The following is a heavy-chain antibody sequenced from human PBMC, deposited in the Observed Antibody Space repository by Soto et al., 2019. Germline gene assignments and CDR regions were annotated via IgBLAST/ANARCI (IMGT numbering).Heavy chain of an antibody. CDR2: IYYSGST. J-gene: IGHJ5*02. CDR1: GGSISSSSYY. V-gene: IGHV4-39*02. D-gene: IGHD3-10*01. Sequence: PSETLSLTCTVSGGSISSSSYYWGWIRQPPGKGLEWIGGIYYSGSTYYNPSLKSRVTISVDTSKKQFSLKLSSVTAADTAVYYCAREITLPRFDPWGQGTLVTVSS. CDR3: AREITLPRFDP.